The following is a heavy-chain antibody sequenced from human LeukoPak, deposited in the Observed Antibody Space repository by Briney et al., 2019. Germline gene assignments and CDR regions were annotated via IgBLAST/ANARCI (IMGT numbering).Heavy chain of an antibody. CDR1: GFTFSSYG. D-gene: IGHD3-9*01. Sequence: PGGSLRLSCAASGFTFSSYGMHWVRQAPGKGLEWVAFIRYDGSNKYYADSVKGRFIISRDNSKNTLYLQMNSLRAEDTAVYYCARGAYYNILTGYRSRSLGFDFWGQGTLVTVSS. V-gene: IGHV3-30*02. CDR3: ARGAYYNILTGYRSRSLGFDF. J-gene: IGHJ4*02. CDR2: IRYDGSNK.